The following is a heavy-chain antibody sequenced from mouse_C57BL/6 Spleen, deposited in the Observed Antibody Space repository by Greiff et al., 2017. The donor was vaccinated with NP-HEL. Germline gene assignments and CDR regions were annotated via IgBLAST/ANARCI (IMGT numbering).Heavy chain of an antibody. D-gene: IGHD3-2*02. CDR2: IYPGSGST. V-gene: IGHV1-55*01. Sequence: QVQLQQPGAELVKPGASVKMSCKASSYTFTSYWITWVKQRPGQGLEWIGDIYPGSGSTNYNEKFKSKATLTVDTSSSTAYMQLSSLTSEDAAVYYCARRQLRPGPYWGQGTTLTVSS. CDR1: SYTFTSYW. CDR3: ARRQLRPGPY. J-gene: IGHJ2*01.